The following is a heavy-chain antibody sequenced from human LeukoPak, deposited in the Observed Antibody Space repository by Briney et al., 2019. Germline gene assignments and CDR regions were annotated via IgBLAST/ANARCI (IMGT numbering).Heavy chain of an antibody. CDR2: IWYDGSNK. CDR1: GFTFSSYG. CDR3: ARSEGYYDILTGYYYYYGMDV. V-gene: IGHV3-33*01. J-gene: IGHJ6*04. Sequence: GGSLRLSCAASGFTFSSYGMHWVRQAPGKGLEWVAVIWYDGSNKYYADSVKGQFTISRDNSKNTLYLQMNSLRAEDTAVYYRARSEGYYDILTGYYYYYGMDVWGKGTTVTVSS. D-gene: IGHD3-9*01.